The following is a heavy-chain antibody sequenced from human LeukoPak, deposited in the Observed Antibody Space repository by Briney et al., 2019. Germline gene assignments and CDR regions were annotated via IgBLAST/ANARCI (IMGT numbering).Heavy chain of an antibody. CDR3: ARGSVGTPPPFDF. V-gene: IGHV3-30-3*01. CDR2: TSSDGSDQ. D-gene: IGHD2-15*01. J-gene: IGHJ4*02. Sequence: GKSLRLSCAASGFTFNKYTFHWVRQAPGKGLEWVALTSSDGSDQYYADFVKGRFTISKDKSKNTLYLQMNSLKIEDTAVYYCARGSVGTPPPFDFWGQGTLVTVSS. CDR1: GFTFNKYT.